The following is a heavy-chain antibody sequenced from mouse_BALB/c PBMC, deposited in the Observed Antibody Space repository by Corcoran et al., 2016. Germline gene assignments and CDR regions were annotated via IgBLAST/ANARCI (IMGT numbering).Heavy chain of an antibody. J-gene: IGHJ3*01. CDR2: IYPVDGST. V-gene: IGHV1S33*01. D-gene: IGHD2-10*02. CDR3: SSRYGNQAWCAY. Sequence: LQQSGPELVKPGALVKISCKASGYTFTSYDINWVKQRPGQGIEWIGWIYPVDGSTKYNEKVKGKATLTADKSSSTAYMQLSSLTSENSAVELWSSRYGNQAWCAYWGQGTVVTVSA. CDR1: GYTFTSYD.